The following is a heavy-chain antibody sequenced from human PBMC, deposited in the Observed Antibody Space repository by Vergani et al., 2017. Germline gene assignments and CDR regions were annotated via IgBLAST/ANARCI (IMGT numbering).Heavy chain of an antibody. D-gene: IGHD6-19*01. CDR1: GFTFSSYG. J-gene: IGHJ4*02. CDR2: IWYDGSNK. CDR3: AKLEAGTFFDY. V-gene: IGHV3-33*06. Sequence: QVQLVESGGGVVQPGRSLRLSCAASGFTFSSYGMHWVRQAPGKGLEWVAVIWYDGSNKYYADSVKGRFTISSDNSKNTLYLQMNSLRAEDTAVYYCAKLEAGTFFDYWGQGTLVTVSS.